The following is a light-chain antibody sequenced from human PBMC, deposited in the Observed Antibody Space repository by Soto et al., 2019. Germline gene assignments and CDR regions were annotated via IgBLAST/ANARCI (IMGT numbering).Light chain of an antibody. Sequence: EIVLTQSPVTLSVSPGDTATLSCRASQSVSTFLAWYQQRPGQAPRLLIYDASNRATGVSARFSGSGSGTDFTLTISSLEPGDSAVYFFLQRRKWFCSFGVGTKVEIK. CDR1: QSVSTF. J-gene: IGKJ4*01. CDR2: DAS. V-gene: IGKV3-11*01. CDR3: LQRRKWFCS.